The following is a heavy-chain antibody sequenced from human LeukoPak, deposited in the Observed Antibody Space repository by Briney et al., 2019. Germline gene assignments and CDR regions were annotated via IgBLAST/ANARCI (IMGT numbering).Heavy chain of an antibody. J-gene: IGHJ4*02. V-gene: IGHV1-69*13. Sequence: EASVKVSCKASGGTFSSYAISWVRQAPGQGLGWMGGIIPIFGTANYAQKFQGRVTITADESTSTAYMELSSLRSEDTAVYYCARAPIAAAGTFDYWGQGTLVTVSS. CDR2: IIPIFGTA. D-gene: IGHD6-13*01. CDR1: GGTFSSYA. CDR3: ARAPIAAAGTFDY.